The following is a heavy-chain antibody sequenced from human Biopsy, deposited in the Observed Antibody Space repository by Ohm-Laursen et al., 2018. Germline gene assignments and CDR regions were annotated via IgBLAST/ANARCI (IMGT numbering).Heavy chain of an antibody. CDR3: AKQWSYYESFTQHYRGDFDY. Sequence: TLSLTCSVSGGSISSSYWCWIRQPQGKGPERIGYISYSGSTSYNPSLKSRVTISADTSKNQLSLTLSSLTAADTAVYFCAKQWSYYESFTQHYRGDFDYWGQGTLVIVSS. CDR1: GGSISSSY. D-gene: IGHD3-16*01. V-gene: IGHV4-59*08. CDR2: ISYSGST. J-gene: IGHJ4*02.